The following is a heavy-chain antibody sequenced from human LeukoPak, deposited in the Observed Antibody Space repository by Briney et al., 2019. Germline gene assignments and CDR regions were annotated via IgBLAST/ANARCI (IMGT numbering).Heavy chain of an antibody. J-gene: IGHJ6*03. CDR3: ARDSSYYDFWSGDYYYCMDV. Sequence: GGSLRLSCAASGFTFSSYWMSWVRQAPGKGLEWVANIKQDGSEKYYVDSVKGRFTISRDNAKNSLYLQMNSLRAEDTAVYYCARDSSYYDFWSGDYYYCMDVWGKGTTVTVSS. D-gene: IGHD3-3*01. V-gene: IGHV3-7*01. CDR2: IKQDGSEK. CDR1: GFTFSSYW.